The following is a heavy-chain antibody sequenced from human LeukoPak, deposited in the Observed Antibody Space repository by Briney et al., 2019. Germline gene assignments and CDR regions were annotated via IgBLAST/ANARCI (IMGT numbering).Heavy chain of an antibody. CDR2: IYPGDSDT. J-gene: IGHJ6*02. V-gene: IGHV5-51*01. D-gene: IGHD2-2*01. CDR3: ARFNIVVVPAAIGAGTNYYGMDV. Sequence: KPGESLKISCKGSGYSFTSYWIGWVRQMPGKGLEWMGIIYPGDSDTRYSPSFQGQVTISADKSISTAYLQWSSLKASDTAMYYCARFNIVVVPAAIGAGTNYYGMDVWGQGTTVTVSS. CDR1: GYSFTSYW.